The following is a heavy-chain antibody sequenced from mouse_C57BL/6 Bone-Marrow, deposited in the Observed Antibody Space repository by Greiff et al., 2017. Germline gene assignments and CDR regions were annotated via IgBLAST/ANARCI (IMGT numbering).Heavy chain of an antibody. CDR1: GFTFTDYY. V-gene: IGHV7-3*01. Sequence: EVMLVESGGGLVQPGGSLSLSCAASGFTFTDYYMSWVRQPPGKALEWLGFIRNKANGYTTEYSASVKGRFTISRDNSQSILYLQMNALRAEDSATYYCARGGVYAMDYWGQGTSVTVSS. J-gene: IGHJ4*01. CDR3: ARGGVYAMDY. CDR2: IRNKANGYTT.